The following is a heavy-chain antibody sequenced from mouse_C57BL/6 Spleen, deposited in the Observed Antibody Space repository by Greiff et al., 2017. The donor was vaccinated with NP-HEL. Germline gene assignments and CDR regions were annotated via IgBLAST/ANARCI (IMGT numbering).Heavy chain of an antibody. CDR3: TRSRGVDGYYNFDY. J-gene: IGHJ2*01. CDR2: IYPGNSDT. Sequence: VQLQQSGTVLARPGASVKMSCKTSGYTFTSYWMHWVKQRPGQGLEWIGAIYPGNSDTSYNQKFKGKAKLTAVTSASTAYMELSSLTNEDSAVYYCTRSRGVDGYYNFDYWGQGTTLTVSS. V-gene: IGHV1-5*01. D-gene: IGHD2-3*01. CDR1: GYTFTSYW.